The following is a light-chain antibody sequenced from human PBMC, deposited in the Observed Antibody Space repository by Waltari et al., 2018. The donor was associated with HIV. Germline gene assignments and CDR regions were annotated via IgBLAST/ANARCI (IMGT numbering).Light chain of an antibody. CDR2: DDS. V-gene: IGLV3-21*02. CDR3: QVWDSSSDHVV. J-gene: IGLJ2*01. CDR1: NIGSKS. Sequence: SYVLTQPPSVSGAPGQTARITWGGNNIGSKSVHWYQHKPGQAPVLVVYDDSDRPSGIPERFSGSNSGNTATLTISRVEAGDEADYYCQVWDSSSDHVVFGGGTKLTVL.